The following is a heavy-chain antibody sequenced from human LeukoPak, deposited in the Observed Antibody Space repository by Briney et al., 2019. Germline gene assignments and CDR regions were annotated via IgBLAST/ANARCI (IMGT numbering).Heavy chain of an antibody. V-gene: IGHV3-30-3*01. J-gene: IGHJ4*02. CDR3: AGDEGQWLISFDY. CDR2: ISYDGSNK. CDR1: GFTFSSYA. Sequence: PGGSLRLSCAASGFTFSSYAMHWVRQAPGKGLEWVAVISYDGSNKYYADSVKGRFTISRDNSKNTLYLQMNSLRAEDTAVYYCAGDEGQWLISFDYWGQGTLVTVSS. D-gene: IGHD6-19*01.